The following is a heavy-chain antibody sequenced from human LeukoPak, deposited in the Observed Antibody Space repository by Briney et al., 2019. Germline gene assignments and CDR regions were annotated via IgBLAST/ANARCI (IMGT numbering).Heavy chain of an antibody. CDR3: ASTRPNFVDC. J-gene: IGHJ4*02. CDR1: GGSISSSSYY. Sequence: TSETLSLTCTVSGGSISSSSYYWGWIRQPPGKGLEWIGSIYYSGSTYYNPSLKSRVTISVDTSKNQFSLKLSSVTAADTAVYYCASTRPNFVDCWGQGTLVTVSS. D-gene: IGHD3-9*01. V-gene: IGHV4-39*01. CDR2: IYYSGST.